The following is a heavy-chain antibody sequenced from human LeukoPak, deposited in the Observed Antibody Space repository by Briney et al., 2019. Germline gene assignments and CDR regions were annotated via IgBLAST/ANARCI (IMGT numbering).Heavy chain of an antibody. D-gene: IGHD1-26*01. V-gene: IGHV3-21*01. Sequence: GGSLRLSCAASGFTFSSYSMNWVRQAPGKGLEWVSSISSSSSYIYYADSVKGRFTISRDNAKNSLYLQMNSLRAEDTAVYYCARGEWDHYYMDVWGEGTTVTVSS. CDR2: ISSSSSYI. J-gene: IGHJ6*03. CDR3: ARGEWDHYYMDV. CDR1: GFTFSSYS.